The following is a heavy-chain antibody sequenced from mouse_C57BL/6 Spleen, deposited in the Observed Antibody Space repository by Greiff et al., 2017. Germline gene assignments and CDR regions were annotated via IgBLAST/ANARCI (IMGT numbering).Heavy chain of an antibody. J-gene: IGHJ4*01. Sequence: EVQLQESGPGLVKPSQSLSLTCSVTGYSITSGYYWNWIRQFPGNKLEWMGYISYDGSNNYNPTLKNRISITRDTSKNQFFLKLTSVTTEDTATYYYASDYDAMDYWGQGTSVTVSS. CDR3: ASDYDAMDY. CDR1: GYSITSGYY. CDR2: ISYDGSN. V-gene: IGHV3-6*01.